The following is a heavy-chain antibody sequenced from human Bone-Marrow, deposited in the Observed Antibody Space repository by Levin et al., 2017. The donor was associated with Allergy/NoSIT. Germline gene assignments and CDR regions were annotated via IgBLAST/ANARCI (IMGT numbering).Heavy chain of an antibody. D-gene: IGHD6-13*01. J-gene: IGHJ4*02. CDR2: INPNSGGT. V-gene: IGHV1-2*02. Sequence: WASVKVSCKASGYTFTGYYMHWVRQAPGQGLEWMGWINPNSGGTNYAQKFQGRVTMTRDTSISTAYMELSRLRSDDTAVYYCARALYSSSWQGDWGQGTLVTVSS. CDR3: ARALYSSSWQGD. CDR1: GYTFTGYY.